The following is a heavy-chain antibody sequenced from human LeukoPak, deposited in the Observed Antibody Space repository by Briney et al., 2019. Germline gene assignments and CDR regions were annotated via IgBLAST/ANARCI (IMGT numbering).Heavy chain of an antibody. CDR2: ISGSGGST. CDR3: AKDDSGWHPLGFDY. D-gene: IGHD6-19*01. CDR1: GFTFGSYV. Sequence: GGSLRLSCAASGFTFGSYVMNWVRQAPGKGLEWVSAISGSGGSTYYADSVKGRFTISRDNSKKTLYLRMNSLRAEDTAVYYGAKDDSGWHPLGFDYWGQGTLVTVSS. J-gene: IGHJ4*02. V-gene: IGHV3-23*01.